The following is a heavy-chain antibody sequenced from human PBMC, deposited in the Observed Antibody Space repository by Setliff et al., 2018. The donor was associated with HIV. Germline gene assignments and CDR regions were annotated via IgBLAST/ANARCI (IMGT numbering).Heavy chain of an antibody. CDR3: ARAPGSVSVFLDS. CDR2: VFHSGSA. V-gene: IGHV4-4*02. CDR1: GASVSSGSW. D-gene: IGHD3-10*01. Sequence: SETLSLTCAVSGASVSSGSWWTWVRQPPGKGLEWIGEVFHSGSATYNPSLKSRVTISVDTSKNQFSLKVNSVTAADTAMYYCARAPGSVSVFLDSWGQGTLVTVSS. J-gene: IGHJ4*02.